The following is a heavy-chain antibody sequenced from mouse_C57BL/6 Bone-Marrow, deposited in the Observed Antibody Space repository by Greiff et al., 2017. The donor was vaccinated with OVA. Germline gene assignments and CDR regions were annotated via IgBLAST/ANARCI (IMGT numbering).Heavy chain of an antibody. CDR2: IYPRSGNT. CDR1: GYTFTDYY. CDR3: ARGTGTWGDY. D-gene: IGHD4-1*01. V-gene: IGHV1-77*01. J-gene: IGHJ2*01. Sequence: VQLVESGAELVKPGASVKISCKASGYTFTDYYINWVKQRPGQGLEWIGKIYPRSGNTYYNEKFKGKATLTADKSSSTAYMELRSLTSEDSAVYFCARGTGTWGDYWGQGTTLTVSS.